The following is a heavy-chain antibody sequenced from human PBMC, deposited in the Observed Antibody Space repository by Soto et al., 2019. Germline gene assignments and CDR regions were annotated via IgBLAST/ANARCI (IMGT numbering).Heavy chain of an antibody. J-gene: IGHJ4*02. CDR2: INHSGST. CDR1: GGSFSGYY. CDR3: ARVRVSFGL. V-gene: IGHV4-34*01. Sequence: SETLSLPCAVYGGSFSGYYCSWIRQPPGKGLEWIGEINHSGSTNYNPSLKSRVTISVDTSKNQFSLNLSSVTAADTAVYYCARVRVSFGLWGQGTLVTVSS. D-gene: IGHD3-10*01.